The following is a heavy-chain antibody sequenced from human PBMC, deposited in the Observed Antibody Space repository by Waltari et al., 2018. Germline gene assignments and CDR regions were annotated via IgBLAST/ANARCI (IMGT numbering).Heavy chain of an antibody. V-gene: IGHV3-23*01. D-gene: IGHD5-18*01. CDR3: AKCASSYGNDALDV. J-gene: IGHJ3*01. CDR1: GFTFSNYA. CDR2: SRGGGAGT. Sequence: EVHLLESGGGLVQPGGSLRLSCVASGFTFSNYAMTWVRQAPGQGLEWVSYSRGGGAGTLYADSVKGRFTMSRDNSKNTLYLQMNSLGAEDTALYYCAKCASSYGNDALDVWGRGTMVTVSS.